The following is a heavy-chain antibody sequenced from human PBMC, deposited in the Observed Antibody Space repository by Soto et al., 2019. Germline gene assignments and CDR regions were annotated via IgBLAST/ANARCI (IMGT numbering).Heavy chain of an antibody. CDR3: ARDLAAGDH. CDR1: GYTFTHYY. D-gene: IGHD6-13*01. J-gene: IGHJ4*02. V-gene: IGHV1-46*01. CDR2: INPASGST. Sequence: QVQLVQSGAEVKKPGASVKVSCRTSGYTFTHYYIHWVRQAPGQGLEWLGIINPASGSTNYAQDCQGRVTLTMDTSTTTVYMELIGLRAEDTAILYGARDLAAGDHWGQGTLVTVSS.